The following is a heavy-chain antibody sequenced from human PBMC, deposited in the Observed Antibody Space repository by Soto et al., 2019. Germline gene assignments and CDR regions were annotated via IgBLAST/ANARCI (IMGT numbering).Heavy chain of an antibody. V-gene: IGHV3-23*01. CDR1: GFTFSSYA. D-gene: IGHD2-2*01. J-gene: IGHJ4*02. CDR3: AKDTFAYCSSTSCYIDY. CDR2: ISGSGGST. Sequence: EVQLLESGGGLVQPGGSLRLSCAASGFTFSSYAMSWVRQAPGKGLEWVSAISGSGGSTYYADSVKGRFTSSRDNSKNTLYLQMNSLRAEDTAVYYCAKDTFAYCSSTSCYIDYWGQGTLVTVSS.